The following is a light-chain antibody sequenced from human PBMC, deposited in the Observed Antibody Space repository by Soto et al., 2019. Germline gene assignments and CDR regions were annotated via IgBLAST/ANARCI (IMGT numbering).Light chain of an antibody. V-gene: IGKV3-15*01. CDR1: QSVSSSN. CDR2: GAS. J-gene: IGKJ1*01. Sequence: EIVLTQSPGTLSLSPGERATLSCRASQSVSSSNLAWYQQKPGQAPRLLIYGASTRATGIPARFSGSGSGTEFTLTISSLQSEDFAVYYCRQYNNWPRTFGQGTKVDI. CDR3: RQYNNWPRT.